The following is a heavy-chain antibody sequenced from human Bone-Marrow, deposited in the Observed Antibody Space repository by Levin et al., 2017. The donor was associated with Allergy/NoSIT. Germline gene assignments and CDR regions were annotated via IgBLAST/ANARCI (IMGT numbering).Heavy chain of an antibody. CDR1: GFTFSNSS. CDR2: ISDSSSSI. Sequence: SSETLSLTCAASGFTFSNSSMNWVRQAPGKGLEWVSYISDSSSSIFYADSVKGRFTISRDNAKNSLFLQMNSLRDEDTAVYYCARDCPHLSYSSTWYYYYGMDVWGQGNTVTVSS. CDR3: ARDCPHLSYSSTWYYYYGMDV. J-gene: IGHJ6*02. V-gene: IGHV3-48*02. D-gene: IGHD6-13*01.